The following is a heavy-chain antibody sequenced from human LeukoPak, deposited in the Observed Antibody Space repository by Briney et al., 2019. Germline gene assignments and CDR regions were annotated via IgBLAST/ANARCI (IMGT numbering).Heavy chain of an antibody. D-gene: IGHD6-19*01. J-gene: IGHJ6*02. CDR3: ARGYSSGWYYYYGMDV. V-gene: IGHV4-59*01. CDR1: GGSISSYY. CDR2: IYYSGST. Sequence: SETVSLTCTVSGGSISSYYWSWIRQPPGKGLEWIGYIYYSGSTNYNPSLKSRVTISVDTSKNQFSLKLSSVTAADTAVYYCARGYSSGWYYYYGMDVWGQGTTVTVSS.